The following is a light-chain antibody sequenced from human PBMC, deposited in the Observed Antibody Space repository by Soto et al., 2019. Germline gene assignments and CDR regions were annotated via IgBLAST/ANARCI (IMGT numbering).Light chain of an antibody. Sequence: QSALTQPPSASGSPGQSVTISCTGTKSDIGVYDLVSWYQHHPGKAPRLIIYELVQRPSGVPDRFSGSKSGNTASLTVSGLQAADEADYFCKSYAGSNTYVFGSGTKVTVL. CDR1: KSDIGVYDL. CDR3: KSYAGSNTYV. CDR2: ELV. V-gene: IGLV2-8*01. J-gene: IGLJ1*01.